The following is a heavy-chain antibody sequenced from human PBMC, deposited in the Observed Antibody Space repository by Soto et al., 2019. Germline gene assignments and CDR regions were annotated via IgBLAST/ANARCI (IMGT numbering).Heavy chain of an antibody. D-gene: IGHD2-2*01. Sequence: GSLRLSCVVSGFTFNNYGINWVRQAPGKGLEWVSTVSKSDYTYYSDSVKGRFTISRDNAKNTVSLQMNTLRAEDTAVYYCAREDSIIIPAVSDFWGQGTLVTVSS. CDR2: VSKSDYT. J-gene: IGHJ4*02. CDR3: AREDSIIIPAVSDF. CDR1: GFTFNNYG. V-gene: IGHV3-21*04.